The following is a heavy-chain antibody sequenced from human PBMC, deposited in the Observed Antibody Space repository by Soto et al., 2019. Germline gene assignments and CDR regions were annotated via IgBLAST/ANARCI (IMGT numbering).Heavy chain of an antibody. J-gene: IGHJ4*02. CDR3: AKDPVDTAMASNQNSDY. Sequence: PGGSLRLSCAASGFTFSSYAMSWVRQAPGKGLEWVSAISGSGGSTYYADSVKGRFTISRDNSKNTLYLQMNSLRAEDTAVYYCAKDPVDTAMASNQNSDYWGQGTLVTVSS. V-gene: IGHV3-23*01. CDR2: ISGSGGST. CDR1: GFTFSSYA. D-gene: IGHD5-18*01.